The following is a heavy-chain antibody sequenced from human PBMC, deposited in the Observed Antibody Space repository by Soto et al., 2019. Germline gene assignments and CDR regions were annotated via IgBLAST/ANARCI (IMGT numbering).Heavy chain of an antibody. Sequence: GASVKVSCKASGYTFTGYYMHWVRQAPGQGLEWMGWINPNSGGTNYAQKFQGWVTMTRDTSISTAYMELSRLRSDDTAVYYCASETRYFAGIYYYYYGMDVWGQXTTVTVS. J-gene: IGHJ6*02. CDR3: ASETRYFAGIYYYYYGMDV. CDR1: GYTFTGYY. CDR2: INPNSGGT. V-gene: IGHV1-2*04. D-gene: IGHD3-9*01.